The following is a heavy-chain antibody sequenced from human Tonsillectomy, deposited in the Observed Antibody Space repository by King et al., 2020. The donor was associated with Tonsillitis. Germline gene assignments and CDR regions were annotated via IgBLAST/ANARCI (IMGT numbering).Heavy chain of an antibody. CDR1: GGSISSSSYY. Sequence: LQLQESGPGLVKPSETLSLTCTVSGGSISSSSYYWGWIRQPPGKGLEWIGNIYHSGSTYYNPSLKSRITISVDTSKSQFSLKLSSVTAADTAVYYCARHAPTYYDILTAYAQTLDFWGPGTLVTVSS. V-gene: IGHV4-39*01. CDR3: ARHAPTYYDILTAYAQTLDF. J-gene: IGHJ4*02. D-gene: IGHD3-9*01. CDR2: IYHSGST.